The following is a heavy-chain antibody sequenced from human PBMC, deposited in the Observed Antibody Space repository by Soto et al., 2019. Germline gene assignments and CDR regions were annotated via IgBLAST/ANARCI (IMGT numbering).Heavy chain of an antibody. V-gene: IGHV1-69*01. J-gene: IGHJ4*02. CDR2: IIFTFNTA. D-gene: IGHD3-16*01. Sequence: QVQLVQSGAEVKKPGSSVKVSCKPSGGTFNGYIITWVRQAPGQGLEWIGGIIFTFNTANYAEKFQGRVSLSADQGTSTAYMELTSLTSEDTSVFYCAIGLVGEPDGFDFWGQGTLVSVSS. CDR3: AIGLVGEPDGFDF. CDR1: GGTFNGYI.